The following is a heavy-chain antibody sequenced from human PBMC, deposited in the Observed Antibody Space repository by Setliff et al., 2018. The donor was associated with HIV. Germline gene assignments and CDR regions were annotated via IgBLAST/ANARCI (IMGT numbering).Heavy chain of an antibody. J-gene: IGHJ5*02. CDR3: FLEVPLMMATTPHL. D-gene: IGHD1-7*01. CDR2: SKHSGNT. CDR1: DGSFNAYY. V-gene: IGHV4-34*01. Sequence: SETLSLTCAVSDGSFNAYYWSWIRQPPGKGLEWIGESKHSGNTTYNPSLKSRVTISVDTTKNQFSLKLTSVTAADTAVYYCFLEVPLMMATTPHLWGQGTLVTVSS.